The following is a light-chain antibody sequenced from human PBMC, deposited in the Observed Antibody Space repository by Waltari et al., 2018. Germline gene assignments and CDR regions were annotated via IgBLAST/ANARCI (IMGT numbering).Light chain of an antibody. Sequence: ASLGYGIMYFVWDQYKPGQAPRLLTYGVSRRAAGIPDRFSGSGSGTDFTLNFCRLESEGCAVYYCQQYASSVLCTFGQGTKLEI. CDR2: GVS. CDR1: LGYGIMY. V-gene: IGKV3-20*01. J-gene: IGKJ2*02. CDR3: QQYASSVLCT.